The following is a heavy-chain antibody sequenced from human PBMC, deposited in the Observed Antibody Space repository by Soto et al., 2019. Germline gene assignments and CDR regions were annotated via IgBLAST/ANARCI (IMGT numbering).Heavy chain of an antibody. CDR3: ARHLSWWDQPSSGFEP. V-gene: IGHV4-39*01. J-gene: IGHJ5*02. CDR1: GGSISNTNYY. D-gene: IGHD2-8*02. Sequence: QLQLQESGPGLVKPSETLSLTCIVSGGSISNTNYYWGWIRQPPGKGLEWIGSIFYSGSTYYKLSLTSRVTISVDTSMNQFSLKLSSVTAADTALYYCARHLSWWDQPSSGFEPWGQGTLVTVSS. CDR2: IFYSGST.